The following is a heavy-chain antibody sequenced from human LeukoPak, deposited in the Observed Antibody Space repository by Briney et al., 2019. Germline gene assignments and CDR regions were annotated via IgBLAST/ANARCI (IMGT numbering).Heavy chain of an antibody. CDR2: INHSGST. V-gene: IGHV4-34*01. CDR1: GFTFSNAW. CDR3: ARDRRSSWYSWFDP. J-gene: IGHJ5*02. Sequence: GSLRLSCAASGFTFSNAWMSWIRQPPGKGLEWIGEINHSGSTNYNPSLKSRVTISVDASKNQFSLKLSSVTAADTAVYYCARDRRSSWYSWFDPWGQGTLVTVSS. D-gene: IGHD6-13*01.